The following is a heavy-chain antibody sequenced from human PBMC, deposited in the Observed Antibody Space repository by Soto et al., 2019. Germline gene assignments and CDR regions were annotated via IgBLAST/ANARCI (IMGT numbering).Heavy chain of an antibody. D-gene: IGHD2-2*01. CDR2: IIPIFGTA. J-gene: IGHJ6*02. V-gene: IGHV1-69*13. CDR1: GGTFSSYT. Sequence: SVKVFCKASGGTFSSYTISWVRQAPGQGLEWMGGIIPIFGTANYAQKFQGRVTITADESTSTAYMELSSLRSEDTAVYYCARGRGYCISTSCSYYYYGMDVWGQGTTVTVSS. CDR3: ARGRGYCISTSCSYYYYGMDV.